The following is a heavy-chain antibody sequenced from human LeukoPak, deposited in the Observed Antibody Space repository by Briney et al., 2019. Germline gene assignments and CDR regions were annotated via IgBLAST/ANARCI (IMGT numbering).Heavy chain of an antibody. J-gene: IGHJ4*02. Sequence: SETLSLTCTVSGGSIRSIDSYWGWIRQPPGKGLEWIGSGFYSGSTYYNPSLKSRVTISVDTSKNQFSLKLRSVTAADTAVYYCARLTSGSGTYLFDYWGQGTLVTVSS. CDR1: GGSIRSIDSY. D-gene: IGHD3-10*01. CDR3: ARLTSGSGTYLFDY. V-gene: IGHV4-39*07. CDR2: GFYSGST.